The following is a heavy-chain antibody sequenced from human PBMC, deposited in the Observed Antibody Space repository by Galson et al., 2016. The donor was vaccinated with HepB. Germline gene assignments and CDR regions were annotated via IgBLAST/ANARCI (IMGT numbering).Heavy chain of an antibody. Sequence: SLRLSCATSGFSFSTYTMSWVRQAPGQGLEWVSAIMADGERTYYADSVKGRFTISRDNPKNTLYLQMNSLRAEDTALYRCVKDLSFDVPGTEYFQHWGQGPLVIGSS. D-gene: IGHD1-1*01. V-gene: IGHV3-23*01. CDR3: VKDLSFDVPGTEYFQH. CDR1: GFSFSTYT. J-gene: IGHJ1*01. CDR2: IMADGERT.